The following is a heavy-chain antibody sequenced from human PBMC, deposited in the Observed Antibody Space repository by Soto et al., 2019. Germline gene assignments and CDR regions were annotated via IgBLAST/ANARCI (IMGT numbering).Heavy chain of an antibody. V-gene: IGHV4-34*01. D-gene: IGHD3-3*01. CDR2: INHSGST. Sequence: QVQLQQWGAGLLKPSETLSLTCAVYGGSFSGYYWSWIRQPPGKGLGWIGEINHSGSTNYNPSLKSRVTISVDTSKNQFSLKLSSVTAADTAVYYCAEGGWAFWRPNWFDPWGQGTLVTVSS. CDR1: GGSFSGYY. CDR3: AEGGWAFWRPNWFDP. J-gene: IGHJ5*02.